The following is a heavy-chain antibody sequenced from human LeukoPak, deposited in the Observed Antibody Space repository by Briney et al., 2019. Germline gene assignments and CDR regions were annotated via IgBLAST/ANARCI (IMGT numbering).Heavy chain of an antibody. V-gene: IGHV3-7*01. J-gene: IGHJ4*02. CDR1: GFTFSSYW. D-gene: IGHD6-6*01. CDR3: ARDVSAIGSIAAFDY. CDR2: IKQDGSEK. Sequence: GGSLKLSCAASGFTFSSYWMSWVRQAPGKGLEWVANIKQDGSEKYYVASVKGRFTISRDNAKNSLYLQMNSLRAEDTAVYYCARDVSAIGSIAAFDYWGQGTLVTVSS.